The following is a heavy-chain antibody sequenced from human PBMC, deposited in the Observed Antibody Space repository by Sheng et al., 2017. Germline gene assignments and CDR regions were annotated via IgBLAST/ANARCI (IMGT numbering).Heavy chain of an antibody. CDR2: ITGGGDGT. D-gene: IGHD3-10*01. CDR1: GLSYSYA. J-gene: IGHJ4*02. CDR3: AGSYYGSGRNYY. V-gene: IGHV3-23*01. Sequence: EVQLLESGGDLAQPGGSLRLSCTTSGLSYSYAMSWVRQAPGKGLEWISSITGGGDGTYYANSVRGRFTISRDNSKNTLYLQMNSLRVEDTAVYYCAGSYYGSGRNYYWGQGTLVTVSS.